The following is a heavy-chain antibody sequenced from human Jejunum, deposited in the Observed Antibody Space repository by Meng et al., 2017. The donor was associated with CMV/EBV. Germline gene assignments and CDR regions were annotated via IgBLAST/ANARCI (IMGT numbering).Heavy chain of an antibody. CDR2: VYYSGST. V-gene: IGHV4-39*07. Sequence: LEASVPCLVKPSYIWSLTCTMYGASIRDSSYYVGWIRQPPGKGLEWIGSVYYSGSTYYNPSLESRVTISVDTSKNQFSLKLTSVTAADTATYYCARDPTPDGSDYWGRGTLVTVSS. D-gene: IGHD3-10*01. J-gene: IGHJ4*02. CDR1: GASIRDSSYY. CDR3: ARDPTPDGSDY.